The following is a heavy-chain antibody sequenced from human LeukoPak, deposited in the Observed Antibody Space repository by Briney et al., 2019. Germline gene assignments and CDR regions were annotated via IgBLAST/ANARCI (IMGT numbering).Heavy chain of an antibody. CDR1: GDSMSSSRVS. V-gene: IGHV4-30-2*01. D-gene: IGHD2-15*01. J-gene: IGHJ5*02. CDR3: ARMVVDVTRWFDP. Sequence: SETLSLTCDVSGDSMSSSRVSWSWLRQPPGKGLEWIGYSYHGGSTHYNPSLQSRVTISVDRSKKQFSLNLHSVTAADTAVYYCARMVVDVTRWFDPWGQGTLVTVSS. CDR2: SYHGGST.